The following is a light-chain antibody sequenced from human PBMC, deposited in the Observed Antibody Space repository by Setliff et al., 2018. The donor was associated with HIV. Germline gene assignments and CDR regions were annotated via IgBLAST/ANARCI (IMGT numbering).Light chain of an antibody. CDR3: AAWDNSLKGYV. CDR2: NIN. Sequence: QSVPTQPPSASGTPGQRVTISCSGSSSNIGVNIVNWYQHLPGTAPKLLIYNINQRPSGVPDRFSGSKSGTSASLAISGLQPEDEADYYCAAWDNSLKGYVFGSGTKVTVL. J-gene: IGLJ1*01. CDR1: SSNIGVNI. V-gene: IGLV1-44*01.